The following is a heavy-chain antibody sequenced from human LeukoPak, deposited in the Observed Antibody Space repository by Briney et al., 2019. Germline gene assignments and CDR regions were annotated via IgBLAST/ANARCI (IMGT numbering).Heavy chain of an antibody. Sequence: GGSLRLSCAASGFTFSSYSMNWVRRAPGKGLEWVSSISTSSSYIYYADSLKGRFTISRDNAKNSLYLQMNSLRAEDTAVYYCATGHHDILTGYSMFYFDYWGQGTLVTVSS. J-gene: IGHJ4*02. CDR3: ATGHHDILTGYSMFYFDY. CDR2: ISTSSSYI. V-gene: IGHV3-21*01. D-gene: IGHD3-9*01. CDR1: GFTFSSYS.